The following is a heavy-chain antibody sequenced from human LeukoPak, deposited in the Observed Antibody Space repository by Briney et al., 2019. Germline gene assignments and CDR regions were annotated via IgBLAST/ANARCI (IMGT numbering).Heavy chain of an antibody. CDR1: GGSISSYY. CDR3: ARDHSYYYDSSGYYNDAFDI. D-gene: IGHD3-22*01. J-gene: IGHJ3*02. V-gene: IGHV4-4*07. Sequence: SETLSLTCTVSGGSISSYYWSWIRQPAGKGLEWIGRIYTSGSTNCNPSLKSRVTMSVDTSKNQFSLKLSSVTAADTAVYYCARDHSYYYDSSGYYNDAFDIWGQGTMVTVSS. CDR2: IYTSGST.